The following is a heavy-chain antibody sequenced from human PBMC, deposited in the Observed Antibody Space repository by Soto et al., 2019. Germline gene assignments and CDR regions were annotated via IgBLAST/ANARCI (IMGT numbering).Heavy chain of an antibody. V-gene: IGHV1-18*04. CDR1: AYPFPGYS. CDR3: ARGYCSRTSCSPLYGRDV. Sequence: ASVKVSCKPSAYPFPGYSIRWVRQAPGQGVERMGWINTYSGNTDYAQKVQGRVTMTADTSSRTAYMELRSLRSDDTAVYYCARGYCSRTSCSPLYGRDVWGQRTTVT. J-gene: IGHJ6*02. CDR2: INTYSGNT. D-gene: IGHD2-2*01.